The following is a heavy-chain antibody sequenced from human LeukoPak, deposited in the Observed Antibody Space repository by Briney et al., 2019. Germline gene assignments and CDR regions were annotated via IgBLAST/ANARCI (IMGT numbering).Heavy chain of an antibody. CDR1: GGSFSGYY. D-gene: IGHD3-10*01. CDR3: ARKDYYGSGSNHYFDY. Sequence: SETLSLTCAVYGGSFSGYYWSWIRQPPGKGLEWIGEINHSGSTNYNPSLKSRVTISVDTSKNQFSLKLSSVTAADTAVYYCARKDYYGSGSNHYFDYWGQGILVTVSS. CDR2: INHSGST. V-gene: IGHV4-34*01. J-gene: IGHJ4*02.